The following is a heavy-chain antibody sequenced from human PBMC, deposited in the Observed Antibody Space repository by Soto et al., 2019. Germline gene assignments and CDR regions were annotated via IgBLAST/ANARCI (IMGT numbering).Heavy chain of an antibody. CDR3: ARDAKYYYDSSGYYYEAFDP. CDR1: GGTFSSYA. CDR2: IIPIFGTA. Sequence: SVKVSCKASGGTFSSYAITWVRQAPGQGLEWMGGIIPIFGTANYAQRLQGRVTITTDASTSTVYMELRSLRSDDTAVYYCARDAKYYYDSSGYYYEAFDPWGQGTLVTVSS. V-gene: IGHV1-69*05. D-gene: IGHD3-22*01. J-gene: IGHJ5*02.